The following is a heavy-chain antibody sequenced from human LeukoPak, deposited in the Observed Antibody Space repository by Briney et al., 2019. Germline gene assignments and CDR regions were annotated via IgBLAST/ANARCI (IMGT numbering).Heavy chain of an antibody. D-gene: IGHD2-2*01. V-gene: IGHV4-4*07. J-gene: IGHJ5*02. CDR2: IYSTGST. CDR1: GVSISSYY. CDR3: ARTSDPLGYCSYTSCSNWFDP. Sequence: SETLSLTCTVSGVSISSYYWSWIRQPAGKGLEWIGRIYSTGSTNYNPSLKSRVTISVDTSKNQFSLKLSSVTAADTAVYYCARTSDPLGYCSYTSCSNWFDPWGREPWSPSPQ.